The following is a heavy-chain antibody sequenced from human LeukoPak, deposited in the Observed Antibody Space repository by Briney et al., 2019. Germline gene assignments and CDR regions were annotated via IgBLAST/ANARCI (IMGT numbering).Heavy chain of an antibody. J-gene: IGHJ4*02. Sequence: ASVKVSCKVSGYTLIELSMNWVRQAPGKGLEWMGGFDPEDNETIYAQKFQGRVTMTEDTSTDTAYMELSTLRSEDTAVYYCATVVAGGIDYWGQGTLVTVSS. CDR1: GYTLIELS. CDR2: FDPEDNET. V-gene: IGHV1-24*01. D-gene: IGHD6-19*01. CDR3: ATVVAGGIDY.